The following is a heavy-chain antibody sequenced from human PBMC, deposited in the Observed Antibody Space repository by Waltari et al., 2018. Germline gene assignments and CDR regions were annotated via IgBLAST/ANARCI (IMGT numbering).Heavy chain of an antibody. J-gene: IGHJ4*02. CDR2: IKEDGSES. CDR1: GFTFSNYW. V-gene: IGHV3-7*01. Sequence: EVYLVESGGHLVQPGGSLRLSCAASGFTFSNYWMDWVRQAPGKGLEGVANIKEDGSESHYVDSVKGRFTISRDNAQNLLSLQMDSLRAEDTAVYYCSVSLNDWGQGTLVTVSS. CDR3: SVSLND.